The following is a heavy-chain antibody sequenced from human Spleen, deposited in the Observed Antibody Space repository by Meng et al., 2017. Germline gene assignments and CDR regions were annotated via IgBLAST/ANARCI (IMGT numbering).Heavy chain of an antibody. D-gene: IGHD4-11*01. CDR1: GYSISSDYY. CDR3: ARGPTTVAHDFDY. V-gene: IGHV4-38-2*02. CDR2: IYDSGRT. J-gene: IGHJ4*02. Sequence: SETLSLTCTVSGYSISSDYYWGWIRQAPGKGLEWIGSIYDSGRTYYNPSLKSRVNISVDTSKNQFSLKLSSVTAADSAVYYCARGPTTVAHDFDYWGQGTLVTVSS.